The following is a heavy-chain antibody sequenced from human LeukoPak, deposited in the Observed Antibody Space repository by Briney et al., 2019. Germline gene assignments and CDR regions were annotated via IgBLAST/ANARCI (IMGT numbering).Heavy chain of an antibody. J-gene: IGHJ4*02. CDR2: ISSSSSYI. CDR1: GFTFSSYS. Sequence: MTGGSLRLSCAASGFTFSSYSMNWVRQAPGKGLEWVSSISSSSSYIYYADSVKGRFTISRDNSKNTLYLQMNSLRAEDTAVYYCARDPRYNSELDNYFDYWGQGTLVTVSS. D-gene: IGHD1-20*01. CDR3: ARDPRYNSELDNYFDY. V-gene: IGHV3-21*01.